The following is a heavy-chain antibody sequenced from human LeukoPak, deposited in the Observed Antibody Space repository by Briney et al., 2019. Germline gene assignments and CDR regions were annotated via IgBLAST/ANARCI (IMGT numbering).Heavy chain of an antibody. Sequence: GGSLRLSCAASGFTFNSYAMSWVRQAPGKGLEWVSAISGSGGSTYYADSVKGRFTISRDNSKNTLYLQMNSLRAEDTAVYYCAKADAIRPYYYYYMDVWGKGTTVTVSS. J-gene: IGHJ6*03. V-gene: IGHV3-23*01. CDR2: ISGSGGST. CDR3: AKADAIRPYYYYYMDV. D-gene: IGHD3-16*01. CDR1: GFTFNSYA.